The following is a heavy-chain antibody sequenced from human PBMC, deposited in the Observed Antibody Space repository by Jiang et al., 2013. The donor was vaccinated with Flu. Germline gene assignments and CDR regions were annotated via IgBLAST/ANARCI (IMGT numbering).Heavy chain of an antibody. J-gene: IGHJ3*02. CDR3: VKIAAPHDAFDI. Sequence: TNYAQKFQGRVTMTRDTSISTAYMELSRLRSDDTAVYYCVKIAAPHDAFDIWGQGTMVTVSS. D-gene: IGHD6-6*01. CDR2: T. V-gene: IGHV1-2*02.